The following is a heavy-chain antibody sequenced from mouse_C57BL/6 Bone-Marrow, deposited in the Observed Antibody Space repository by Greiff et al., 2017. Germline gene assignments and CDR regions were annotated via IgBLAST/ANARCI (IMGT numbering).Heavy chain of an antibody. D-gene: IGHD1-1*01. J-gene: IGHJ3*01. CDR1: GYTFTSYW. CDR3: TRRDYYVPSWFAY. CDR2: IYPGNSDT. V-gene: IGHV1-5*01. Sequence: EVQLQQSGTVLARPGASVKMSCKTSGYTFTSYWMHWVKQRPGQGLEWIGAIYPGNSDTSYNQKFKGKANLTAVTSASTAYMELSSLTNEDSAVYYCTRRDYYVPSWFAYWGQGTLVTVSA.